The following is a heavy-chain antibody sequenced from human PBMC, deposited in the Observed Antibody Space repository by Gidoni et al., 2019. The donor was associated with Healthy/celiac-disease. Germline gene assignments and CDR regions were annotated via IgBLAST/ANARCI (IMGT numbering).Heavy chain of an antibody. J-gene: IGHJ6*02. CDR3: ARTFYDFWSDRWHYYYGMDV. Sequence: QVQLQESGPGLVKPSQTLSLTCPVSGGSISSGGYYWSWIRQHPGKGLEWIGYIYYSGSTYYNPSLKSRVTISVDTSKNQFSLKLSSVTAADTAVYYCARTFYDFWSDRWHYYYGMDVWGQGTTVTVSS. CDR1: GGSISSGGYY. D-gene: IGHD3-3*01. CDR2: IYYSGST. V-gene: IGHV4-31*03.